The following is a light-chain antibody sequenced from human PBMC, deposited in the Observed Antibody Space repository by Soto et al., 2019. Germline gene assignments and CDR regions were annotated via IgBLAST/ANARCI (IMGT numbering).Light chain of an antibody. CDR1: QGISTF. V-gene: IGKV1D-16*01. Sequence: DIQLTQSPSSLSASVGDRVTISCRASQGISTFLAWYQQKPGKAPKSLIKTASTLQSGGPSRFSGSGSDTDFILTISSLQPEDFATYYCQQYSSYPRTFGQGTRLDLK. CDR3: QQYSSYPRT. J-gene: IGKJ5*01. CDR2: TAS.